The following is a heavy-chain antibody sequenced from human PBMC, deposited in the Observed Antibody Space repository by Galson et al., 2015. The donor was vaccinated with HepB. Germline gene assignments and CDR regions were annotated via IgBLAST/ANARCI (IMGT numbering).Heavy chain of an antibody. V-gene: IGHV4-61*01. CDR2: MYYSGNT. CDR1: GASVSSDTYY. D-gene: IGHD1-26*01. CDR3: MRGGGSYFGDDY. Sequence: SETLSLTCAVSGASVSSDTYYWSWIRQPPGKGLEWIGYMYYSGNTNTNPSLKSRVTMSVDSSKNQFSLRLSSVTAADTAVYYCMRGGGSYFGDDYWGQGTLVTVST. J-gene: IGHJ4*01.